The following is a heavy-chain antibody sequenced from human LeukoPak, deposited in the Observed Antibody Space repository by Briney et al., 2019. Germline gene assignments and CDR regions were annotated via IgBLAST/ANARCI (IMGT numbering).Heavy chain of an antibody. CDR3: ARVRYSSGWPHFDY. Sequence: XXWXXWVRHAPGKGLVWVSRINSDGSSTSYADSVKGRFTISRDNAKNTLYLQMNSLRAEDTAVYYCARVRYSSGWPHFDYWGQGTLVTVSS. J-gene: IGHJ4*02. CDR2: INSDGSST. D-gene: IGHD6-19*01. CDR1: XXW. V-gene: IGHV3-74*01.